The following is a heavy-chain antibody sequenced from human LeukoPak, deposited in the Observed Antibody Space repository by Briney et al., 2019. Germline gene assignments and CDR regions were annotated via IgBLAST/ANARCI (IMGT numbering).Heavy chain of an antibody. CDR1: GFTFSDYY. Sequence: GGSLRLSCAASGFTFSDYYMSWIRLAPGKGLEWVSYISSSGSTIYYADSVQGRFTISRDNSKNTLFLQMNSLRAEDTAVYYCAKDGGLWVSAHWGDSWGRGTLVTVSS. V-gene: IGHV3-11*01. J-gene: IGHJ4*02. CDR2: ISSSGSTI. CDR3: AKDGGLWVSAHWGDS. D-gene: IGHD7-27*01.